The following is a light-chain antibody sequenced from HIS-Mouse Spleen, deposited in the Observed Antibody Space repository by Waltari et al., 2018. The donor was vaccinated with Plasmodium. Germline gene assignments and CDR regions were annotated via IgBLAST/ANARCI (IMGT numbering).Light chain of an antibody. CDR2: DNK. J-gene: IGLJ2*01. CDR1: SSNSGNNY. V-gene: IGLV1-51*01. CDR3: GTWDSSLSAGVV. Sequence: QSVLTQPPSVSAAPGQKVNISCSGSSSNSGNNYVSWYQQLPGTAPKLLIYDNKKRPSGIPDRFSGSKSGTSATLGITGLQTGDEADYYCGTWDSSLSAGVVFGGGTKLTVL.